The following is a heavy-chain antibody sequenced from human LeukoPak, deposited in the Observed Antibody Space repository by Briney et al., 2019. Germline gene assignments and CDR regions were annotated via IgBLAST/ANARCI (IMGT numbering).Heavy chain of an antibody. CDR3: ARGVDGDPLDY. CDR2: ISSSSSYI. D-gene: IGHD4-17*01. CDR1: GFTFSSYS. J-gene: IGHJ4*02. V-gene: IGHV3-21*01. Sequence: GGPLRLSCAASGFTFSSYSMNWVRQAPGKGLEWVSSISSSSSYIYYADSVKGRFTISRDNAKNSLYLQMNSLRAEDTAVYYCARGVDGDPLDYWGQGTLVTVSS.